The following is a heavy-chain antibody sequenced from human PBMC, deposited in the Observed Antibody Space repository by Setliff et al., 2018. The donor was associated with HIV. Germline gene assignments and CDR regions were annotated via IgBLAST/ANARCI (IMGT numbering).Heavy chain of an antibody. CDR2: VQSNGDT. V-gene: IGHV4-61*02. J-gene: IGHJ4*02. CDR3: ARARAITIIGYNFDS. CDR1: GDSIEGVGFS. Sequence: PSETLSLTCDVSGDSIEGVGFSWSWLRQPAGKTLEWIGRVQSNGDTNYKPPLKSRVTISRDTSRNRFSLKLASLSAADTAVYYCARARAITIIGYNFDSWGQGTLVTVSS. D-gene: IGHD6-25*01.